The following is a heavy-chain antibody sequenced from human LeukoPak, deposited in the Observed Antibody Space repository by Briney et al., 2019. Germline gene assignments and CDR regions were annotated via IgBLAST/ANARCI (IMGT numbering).Heavy chain of an antibody. V-gene: IGHV3-23*01. J-gene: IGHJ4*02. CDR2: ISGSGGST. CDR3: AKAGRIAARTHYFDY. Sequence: AGGSLRLSCAASGFTFSSYEMNWVRQAPGKGLEWVSAISGSGGSTYYADSVKGRFTISRDNSKNTLYLQMNSLRAEDTAVYYCAKAGRIAARTHYFDYWGQGTLVTVSS. CDR1: GFTFSSYE. D-gene: IGHD6-6*01.